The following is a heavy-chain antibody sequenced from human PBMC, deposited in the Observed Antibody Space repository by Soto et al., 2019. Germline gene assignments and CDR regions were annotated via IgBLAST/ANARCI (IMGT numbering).Heavy chain of an antibody. J-gene: IGHJ4*02. Sequence: QVQLVQSGAEVKKPGSSVKVSCKASGGTFSSYAISWVRQAPGQGLEWMGGIIPIFGTANYAQKFQGRVTITADESTITAYMEQSSLGYDGTAVYYCAGVWDYYDSSGYYGYWGEGTLVTVSS. CDR1: GGTFSSYA. CDR3: AGVWDYYDSSGYYGY. V-gene: IGHV1-69*01. CDR2: IIPIFGTA. D-gene: IGHD3-22*01.